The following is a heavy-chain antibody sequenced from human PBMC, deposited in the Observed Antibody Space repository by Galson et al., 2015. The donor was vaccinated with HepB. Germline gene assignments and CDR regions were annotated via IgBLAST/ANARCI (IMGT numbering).Heavy chain of an antibody. CDR3: ARGPPYDILTGYYPNAEYFQH. J-gene: IGHJ1*01. D-gene: IGHD3-9*01. Sequence: SVKVSCKASGYTFTSYAMHWVRQAPGQRLEWMGWINAGNGNTKYSQKFQGRVTITRDTSASTAYMELSSLRSEDTAVYYCARGPPYDILTGYYPNAEYFQHWGQGTLVTVSS. V-gene: IGHV1-3*01. CDR2: INAGNGNT. CDR1: GYTFTSYA.